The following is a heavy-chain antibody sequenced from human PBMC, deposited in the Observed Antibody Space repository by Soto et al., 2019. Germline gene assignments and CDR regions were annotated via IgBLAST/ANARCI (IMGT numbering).Heavy chain of an antibody. Sequence: QVQLVQSGAEVKNPGASVKVSCKAPGYIFPSCTISWVRQAPGQGLEWMGWISAYNGNIKDAQKFQGRFTMTTDTSTSTAYMALRSLTSDDTAMYYCAIANYGDNDYWCQGTLVTVSS. CDR1: GYIFPSCT. CDR2: ISAYNGNI. V-gene: IGHV1-18*01. D-gene: IGHD4-17*01. J-gene: IGHJ4*02. CDR3: AIANYGDNDY.